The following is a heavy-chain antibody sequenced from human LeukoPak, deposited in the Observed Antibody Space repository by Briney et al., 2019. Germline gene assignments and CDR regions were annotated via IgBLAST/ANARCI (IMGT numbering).Heavy chain of an antibody. Sequence: PSETLSLTCTVSGGSISNNSYYWGWIRQPPGKGLEWIGSIYYSGSTYYNPSLKSRVTISVDTSKNQFSLKLSSVTAADTAVYYCARDVLVFYSPFRHPDYWGQGTLVTVSS. J-gene: IGHJ4*02. D-gene: IGHD2-21*01. CDR2: IYYSGST. CDR3: ARDVLVFYSPFRHPDY. CDR1: GGSISNNSYY. V-gene: IGHV4-39*07.